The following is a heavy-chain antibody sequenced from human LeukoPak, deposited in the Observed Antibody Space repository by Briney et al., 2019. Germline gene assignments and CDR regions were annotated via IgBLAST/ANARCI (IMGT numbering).Heavy chain of an antibody. CDR1: GGPISSYY. D-gene: IGHD5-12*01. Sequence: SETLSLTRSVSGGPISSYYWSWIRQPPGKGLEFIGYIHYSGSTDCKPSLKGRVTISLDTSKSQFSLRLSSVTAADTAVYYCARYNGYAHFDYWGQGTLVTVSS. CDR3: ARYNGYAHFDY. J-gene: IGHJ4*02. V-gene: IGHV4-59*08. CDR2: IHYSGST.